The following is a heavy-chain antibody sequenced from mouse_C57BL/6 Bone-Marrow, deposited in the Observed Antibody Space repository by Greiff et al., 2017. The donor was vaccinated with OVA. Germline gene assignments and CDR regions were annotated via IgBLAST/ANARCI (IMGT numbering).Heavy chain of an antibody. CDR2: IWRGGST. Sequence: QVQLKQSGPGLVQPSQSLSITCTVSGFSFTSYGVHWVRQSPGKGLEWLGVIWRGGSTDYNAAFMSRLSITKDNSKSQVFFKMNSLQADDTAIYYCATYYGSSPYYAMDYWGQGTSVTVSS. J-gene: IGHJ4*01. CDR3: ATYYGSSPYYAMDY. V-gene: IGHV2-5*01. CDR1: GFSFTSYG. D-gene: IGHD1-1*01.